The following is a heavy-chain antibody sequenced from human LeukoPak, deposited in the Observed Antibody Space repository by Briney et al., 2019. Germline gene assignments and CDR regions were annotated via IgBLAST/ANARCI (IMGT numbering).Heavy chain of an antibody. V-gene: IGHV3-21*01. CDR3: ARTKIVGVITPPLDY. CDR1: GFTFSDYS. J-gene: IGHJ4*02. Sequence: PGGSLRLSCAASGFTFSDYSMTWVRQAPGKGLEWVSSISSSSSYIYYADSVKGRFTISRDNAKNSLYLQMNTLRAEDTAVYYCARTKIVGVITPPLDYWGQGTLVTVSS. CDR2: ISSSSSYI. D-gene: IGHD3-22*01.